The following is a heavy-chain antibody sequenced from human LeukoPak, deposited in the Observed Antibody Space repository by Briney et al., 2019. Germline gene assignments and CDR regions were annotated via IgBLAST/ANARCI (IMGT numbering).Heavy chain of an antibody. CDR3: ARDEHQYYSESSGRFDF. J-gene: IGHJ4*02. D-gene: IGHD3-22*01. V-gene: IGHV3-21*01. CDR1: GFTFSSYS. Sequence: GGSLRLSCAASGFTFSSYSMNWVRQAPGKGLEWVSSIRSGATYIYYADSVKGRFTVSRDNAENSLYLQMNSLRAEDTAVYYCARDEHQYYSESSGRFDFWGQGVLVTVSS. CDR2: IRSGATYI.